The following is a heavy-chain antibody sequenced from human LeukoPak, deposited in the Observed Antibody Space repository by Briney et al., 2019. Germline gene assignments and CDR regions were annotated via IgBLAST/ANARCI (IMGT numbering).Heavy chain of an antibody. CDR2: ISSSSSYI. CDR1: GFTFSSYS. J-gene: IGHJ4*02. CDR3: ARAIDYYDSSGWDY. Sequence: GGSLRLSCAASGFTFSSYSMNWVRQAPGKGLEWVSSISSSSSYIYYADSVKGRFTISRDNAKNSLYLQMNSLRAEDTAVYYCARAIDYYDSSGWDYWGQGTLVTVSS. D-gene: IGHD3-22*01. V-gene: IGHV3-21*04.